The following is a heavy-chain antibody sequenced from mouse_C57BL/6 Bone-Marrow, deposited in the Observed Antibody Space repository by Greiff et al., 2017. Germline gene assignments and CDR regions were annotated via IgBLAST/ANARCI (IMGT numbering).Heavy chain of an antibody. Sequence: EVHLVESGGGLVKPGGSLKLSCAASGFTFSDYGMHWVRQAPEKGLEWVAYISSGSSTIYYADTVKGRFTISRDNAKNTLFLQMTRLRSEDTAMYYCDREEDYYGSGDTHWGQGTTLTVSS. CDR2: ISSGSSTI. J-gene: IGHJ2*01. D-gene: IGHD1-1*01. CDR3: DREEDYYGSGDTH. V-gene: IGHV5-17*01. CDR1: GFTFSDYG.